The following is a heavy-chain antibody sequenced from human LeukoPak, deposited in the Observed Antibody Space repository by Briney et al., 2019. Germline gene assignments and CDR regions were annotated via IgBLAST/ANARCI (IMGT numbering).Heavy chain of an antibody. D-gene: IGHD3-22*01. CDR3: AKDLYYDSSDASSD. CDR1: GFTFSTYA. V-gene: IGHV3-23*01. J-gene: IGHJ4*02. CDR2: ISGSGDST. Sequence: GGSLRLSCAASGFTFSTYAVNWVRQAPGKGLEWVSTISGSGDSTYYADSVKGRFTISRDNSKDTLYLQMSSVRVDDTAVYYCAKDLYYDSSDASSDWGQGTLVTVSS.